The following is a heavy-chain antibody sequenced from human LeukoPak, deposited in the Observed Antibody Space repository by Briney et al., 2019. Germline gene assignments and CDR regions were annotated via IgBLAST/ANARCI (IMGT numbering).Heavy chain of an antibody. CDR1: GFTFSSYS. CDR2: ISSSSSYI. Sequence: PGGSLRLSCAASGFTFSSYSMNWVRQAPGKGLGWVSSISSSSSYIYYADSVKGRFTISRDNAKNSLYLQMNSLRAEDTAVYYCAREGVSRGYSYGEFFDYWGQGTLVTVSS. J-gene: IGHJ4*02. D-gene: IGHD5-18*01. V-gene: IGHV3-21*01. CDR3: AREGVSRGYSYGEFFDY.